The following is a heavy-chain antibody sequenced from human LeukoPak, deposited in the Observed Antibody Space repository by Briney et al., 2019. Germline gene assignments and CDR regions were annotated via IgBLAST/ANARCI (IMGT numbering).Heavy chain of an antibody. CDR1: AGTLSSYA. CDR3: AREPGYCSGGSCYYYYYGMDV. V-gene: IGHV1-69*04. D-gene: IGHD2-15*01. CDR2: ISPIRGIA. Sequence: SVKVSCKASAGTLSSYAVWWVRQAPGQWLEWMGRISPIRGIANYAQKFQGRVTITADKSTSTAYMELSSLRAEDTAVYYCAREPGYCSGGSCYYYYYGMDVWGQGTTVTVSS. J-gene: IGHJ6*02.